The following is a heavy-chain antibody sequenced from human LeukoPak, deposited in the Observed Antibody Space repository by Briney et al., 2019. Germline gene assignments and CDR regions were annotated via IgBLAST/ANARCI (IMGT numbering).Heavy chain of an antibody. CDR2: IIPIFGTA. CDR1: GGTFSSYA. Sequence: SVKVSGKASGGTFSSYAISWERQAPGQGLEGMGGIIPIFGTANYAQKFQGRVTITADESTSTAYMELSGLRSEDTAVYYCESYILTGYSPSYYFDSWGQGTLVTVSS. J-gene: IGHJ4*02. CDR3: ESYILTGYSPSYYFDS. V-gene: IGHV1-69*13. D-gene: IGHD3-9*01.